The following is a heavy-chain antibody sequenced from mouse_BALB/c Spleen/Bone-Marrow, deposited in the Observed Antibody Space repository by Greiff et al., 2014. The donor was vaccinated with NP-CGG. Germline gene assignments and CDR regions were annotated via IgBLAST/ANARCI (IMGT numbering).Heavy chain of an antibody. J-gene: IGHJ4*01. Sequence: VQLQQPGAELVKPGASVKLSCTASGFNIKDTFMHWMKQRPEQGLEWNGRIDPANGIAKYDPKFQGKATITTDKSSNTAYLQLSSRTSEDTAAYYCASTGNYEGGAMDYWGQGTSVTVSS. CDR2: IDPANGIA. CDR1: GFNIKDTF. CDR3: ASTGNYEGGAMDY. D-gene: IGHD2-1*01. V-gene: IGHV14-3*02.